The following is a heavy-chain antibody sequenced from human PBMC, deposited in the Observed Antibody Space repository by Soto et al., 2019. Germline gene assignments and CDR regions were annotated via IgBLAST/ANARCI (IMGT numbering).Heavy chain of an antibody. CDR1: GGTFSSYA. V-gene: IGHV1-69*01. CDR3: ARSPGLRYFDWLTTWFDP. Sequence: QVQLVQSGAEVKKPGSSVKVSCKASGGTFSSYAISWVRQAPGQGLEWMGGIIPIFGTANYAQKFQGRVTITADESTSTAYMELSSLRSEDTAVYYCARSPGLRYFDWLTTWFDPWGQGTLVTVSS. CDR2: IIPIFGTA. J-gene: IGHJ5*02. D-gene: IGHD3-9*01.